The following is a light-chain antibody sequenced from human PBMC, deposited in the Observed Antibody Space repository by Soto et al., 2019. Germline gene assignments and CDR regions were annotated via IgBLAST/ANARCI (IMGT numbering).Light chain of an antibody. J-gene: IGKJ4*01. V-gene: IGKV1-39*01. CDR3: QHSHSTPLT. CDR1: QNIASH. CDR2: TAS. Sequence: DIQMTQSPSSLSASAGDRVTITCRASQNIASHVNWDQQIPGKAPKLLISTASSLQSGVPSRFSGSGSGTDFTLTISSLQPEDFATYSCQHSHSTPLTFGGGTKVDIK.